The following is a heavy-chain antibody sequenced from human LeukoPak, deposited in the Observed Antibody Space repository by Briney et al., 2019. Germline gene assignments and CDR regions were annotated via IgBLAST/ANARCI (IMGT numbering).Heavy chain of an antibody. CDR1: GFTFSNYA. Sequence: GGSLRLSCAASGFTFSNYAMHWVRQAPGQGLEWVAIIWYDGSDKYYADSVKGRFAISRDNSKNTLYLQMDSLKVEDTAVYYCAREGGQQLGSFDYWGQGTLVTVTS. V-gene: IGHV3-33*08. CDR2: IWYDGSDK. D-gene: IGHD6-13*01. CDR3: AREGGQQLGSFDY. J-gene: IGHJ4*02.